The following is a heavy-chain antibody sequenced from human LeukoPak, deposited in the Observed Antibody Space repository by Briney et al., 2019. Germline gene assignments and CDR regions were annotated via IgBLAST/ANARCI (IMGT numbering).Heavy chain of an antibody. J-gene: IGHJ4*02. Sequence: PGGSLRLSCAASGFTFDDYAMHWVRQAPGKGLEWVSGISWNSGSIGYADSVKGRFTISRDNSKNTLYLQMNSLRAEDTAVYYCARDLGGSLDYWGQGTLVTVSS. CDR2: ISWNSGSI. CDR1: GFTFDDYA. D-gene: IGHD3-16*01. CDR3: ARDLGGSLDY. V-gene: IGHV3-9*01.